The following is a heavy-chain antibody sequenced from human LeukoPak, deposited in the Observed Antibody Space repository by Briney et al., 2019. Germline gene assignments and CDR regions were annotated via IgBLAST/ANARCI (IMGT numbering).Heavy chain of an antibody. CDR1: GFTFSNFA. Sequence: GGSLRLSCVASGFTFSNFALHWVRQAPGEGLEWVAVISSDGSNKFYADSVKGRFTISRDNPVDTVFLQMNSLRADDTAAYYCTRDDVLSGYVPYYYAMDVWGQGTTVTVSS. CDR3: TRDDVLSGYVPYYYAMDV. V-gene: IGHV3-30*04. D-gene: IGHD5-12*01. J-gene: IGHJ6*02. CDR2: ISSDGSNK.